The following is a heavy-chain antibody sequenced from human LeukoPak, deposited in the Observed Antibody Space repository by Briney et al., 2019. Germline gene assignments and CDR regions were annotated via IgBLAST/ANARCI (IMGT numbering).Heavy chain of an antibody. CDR3: TTDYRVELWFGELLYKGPEY. CDR1: GFTFSSYE. D-gene: IGHD3-10*01. V-gene: IGHV3-15*01. CDR2: IKSKTDGGTT. Sequence: GGSLRLSCAASGFTFSSYEMNWVRQAPGKGLEWVGRIKSKTDGGTTDYAAPVKGRFTISRDDSENTLYLQMSSLKTEDTAVYYCTTDYRVELWFGELLYKGPEYWGQGNLVTVSS. J-gene: IGHJ4*02.